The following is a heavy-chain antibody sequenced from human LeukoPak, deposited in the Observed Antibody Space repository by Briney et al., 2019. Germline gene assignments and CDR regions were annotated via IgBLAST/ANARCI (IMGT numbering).Heavy chain of an antibody. D-gene: IGHD4-23*01. CDR1: GGSFSGFY. J-gene: IGHJ4*02. Sequence: PSETLSLTCAVYGGSFSGFYWSWLRQPPGQGLEWIGEISHSGSTYYNPSLKSRVTISVDTSKNQFSLKLSSVTAADTAVYYCARGDYGGNSHWGQGTLVTVSS. CDR2: ISHSGST. CDR3: ARGDYGGNSH. V-gene: IGHV4-34*01.